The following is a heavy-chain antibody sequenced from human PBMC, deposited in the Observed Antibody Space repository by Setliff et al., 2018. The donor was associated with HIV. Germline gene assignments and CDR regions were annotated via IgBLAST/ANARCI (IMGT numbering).Heavy chain of an antibody. V-gene: IGHV5-51*01. J-gene: IGHJ3*02. CDR2: IYPGDSDT. Sequence: PGESLKISCKTSGYEFAYYYIGWVRQMPGKGLEWMGIIYPGDSDTRYSPSFQGRVTISADMSIATAYLQWRSLKASDTAMYYCATRYHYDTSGSSAFDIWGQGTMVTVSS. CDR3: ATRYHYDTSGSSAFDI. D-gene: IGHD3-22*01. CDR1: GYEFAYYY.